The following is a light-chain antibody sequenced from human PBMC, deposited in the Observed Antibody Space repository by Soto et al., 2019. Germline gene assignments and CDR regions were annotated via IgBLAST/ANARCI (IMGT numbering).Light chain of an antibody. J-gene: IGKJ4*01. Sequence: ETVLTQSPATLSLSPGERATLSCRASQSVSSQLAWYQQKPGLAPRLLIYDASHRATGIPARFSGSGSGTDFTLTLSSLEPEDFAVYYCQHRSNWPGLTFGGGTKVEIK. CDR1: QSVSSQ. CDR2: DAS. CDR3: QHRSNWPGLT. V-gene: IGKV3-11*01.